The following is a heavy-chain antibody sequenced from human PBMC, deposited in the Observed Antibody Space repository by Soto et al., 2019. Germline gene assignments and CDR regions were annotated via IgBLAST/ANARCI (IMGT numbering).Heavy chain of an antibody. J-gene: IGHJ4*02. CDR2: ISGNSANT. CDR1: GFTFNTYV. V-gene: IGHV3-23*01. D-gene: IGHD4-17*01. CDR3: ARPPTTVVTPVQYFDY. Sequence: EVQLLESGGGLVQPGGSLRLSCAASGFTFNTYVMSWVRQAPGKGLEWVSEISGNSANTYYADSVKGRFTISRDNSKNTLYLQMNSLRDEDTAVYYCARPPTTVVTPVQYFDYWGQGTLVTVSS.